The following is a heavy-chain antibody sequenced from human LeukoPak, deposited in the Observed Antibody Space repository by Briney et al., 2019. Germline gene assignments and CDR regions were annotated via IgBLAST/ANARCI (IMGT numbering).Heavy chain of an antibody. J-gene: IGHJ4*02. Sequence: PGRSLRLSCAASGFTFSSYGMHWVRQAPGKGLEWVAVISYDGSNKYYADSVKGRFTISRDNSKNTLYLQMNSLRAEDTAVYYCAKDGTVEALLYFDYWGQGTLVTVSS. CDR1: GFTFSSYG. CDR3: AKDGTVEALLYFDY. D-gene: IGHD6-13*01. V-gene: IGHV3-30*18. CDR2: ISYDGSNK.